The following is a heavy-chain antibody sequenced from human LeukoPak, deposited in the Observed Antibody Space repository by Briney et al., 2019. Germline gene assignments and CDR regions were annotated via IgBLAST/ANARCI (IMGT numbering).Heavy chain of an antibody. CDR2: ISWNSGSI. D-gene: IGHD5-24*01. CDR1: GFTFDDYA. J-gene: IGHJ3*02. CDR3: ARQSPFDI. Sequence: GGSLRLSCAASGFTFDDYAMHWVRQAPGKGLEWVSGISWNSGSIGYADSVKGRFTISRDNSKNTLYLQMNSLRAEDTAVYYCARQSPFDIWGQGTMVTVSS. V-gene: IGHV3-9*01.